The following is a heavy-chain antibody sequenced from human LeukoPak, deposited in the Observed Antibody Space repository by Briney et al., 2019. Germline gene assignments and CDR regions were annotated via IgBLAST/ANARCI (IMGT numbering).Heavy chain of an antibody. J-gene: IGHJ4*02. CDR3: AKDPYRASSGLVDY. D-gene: IGHD5-12*01. CDR1: GFTFSNYA. CDR2: ISGSGGTT. V-gene: IGHV3-23*01. Sequence: GSLRLSCATSGFTFSNYAVSWVCQAPGKGLEWVSSISGSGGTTYYADSVKGRFTISRDNSKNTLYLQMNSLRAEDTAVYYCAKDPYRASSGLVDYWGQGTLVTVSS.